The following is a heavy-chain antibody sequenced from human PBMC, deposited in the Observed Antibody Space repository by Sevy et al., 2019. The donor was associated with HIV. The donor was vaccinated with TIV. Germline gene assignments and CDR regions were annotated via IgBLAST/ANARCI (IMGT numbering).Heavy chain of an antibody. CDR3: AKESVSWYLDF. Sequence: RGSLRLSCSASGFTFSRNGMHWVRQVPGKGLEWVALISYDGDSKNYADSVKGRFTISRDNSKNTVYLHMNSLRSEDTAVYYCAKESVSWYLDFWGQGTLVTVSS. CDR2: ISYDGDSK. D-gene: IGHD6-13*01. J-gene: IGHJ4*02. V-gene: IGHV3-30*18. CDR1: GFTFSRNG.